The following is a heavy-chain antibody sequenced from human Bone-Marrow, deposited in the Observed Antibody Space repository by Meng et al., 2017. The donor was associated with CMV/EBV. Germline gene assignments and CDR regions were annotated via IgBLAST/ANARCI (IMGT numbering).Heavy chain of an antibody. CDR3: ARGYDSSGYQDY. Sequence: HVQLGQYGAQLHKSVASGKVSCKASGYTFTGYYMHWVRQAPGQGLEWMGWINPNSGGTNYAQKFQGRVTMTRDTSISTAYMELSRLRSDDTAVYYCARGYDSSGYQDYWGQGTLVTASS. V-gene: IGHV1-2*02. D-gene: IGHD3-22*01. J-gene: IGHJ4*02. CDR2: INPNSGGT. CDR1: GYTFTGYY.